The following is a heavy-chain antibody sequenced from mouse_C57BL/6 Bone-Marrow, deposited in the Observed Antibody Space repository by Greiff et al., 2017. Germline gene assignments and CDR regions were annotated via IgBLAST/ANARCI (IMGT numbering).Heavy chain of an antibody. CDR1: GFTFSSYG. CDR3: ARTSYYGSRNWYCDV. CDR2: IRSGGSYT. J-gene: IGHJ1*03. Sequence: EVQLQESGGDLVKPGGSLKLSCAASGFTFSSYGMSWVRQTPDKRLEWVATIRSGGSYTYYPDSVKGRFTISRDNAKNTLYLQMSSLKSEDTAMYYCARTSYYGSRNWYCDVWGTGTTVTVSS. V-gene: IGHV5-6*01. D-gene: IGHD1-1*01.